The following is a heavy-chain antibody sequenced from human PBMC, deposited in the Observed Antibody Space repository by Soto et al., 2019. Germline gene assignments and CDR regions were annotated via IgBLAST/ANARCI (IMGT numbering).Heavy chain of an antibody. J-gene: IGHJ1*01. CDR2: IYYSGST. V-gene: IGHV4-59*01. Sequence: SETLSLTCTVSGGSIISYYWSWIRQPPRQGLEWIGYIYYSGSTNYNPSLKSRVTISVDTSKNQFSLKLSSVTAADTAVYYCARTRNSYYDSSGYPEYFQHWGQGTLVTVS. CDR1: GGSIISYY. D-gene: IGHD3-22*01. CDR3: ARTRNSYYDSSGYPEYFQH.